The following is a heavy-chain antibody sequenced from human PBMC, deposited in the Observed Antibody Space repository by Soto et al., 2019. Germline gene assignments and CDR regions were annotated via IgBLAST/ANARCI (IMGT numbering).Heavy chain of an antibody. CDR3: ASANGDYDYFDD. D-gene: IGHD4-17*01. J-gene: IGHJ4*02. Sequence: GASVKVSCKASGYTFTSYYMHWVRQAPGQGLEWMGIINPSGGSTSYAQKFQGRVTMTRDTSTSTVYMELSSLRSEDTAVYDCASANGDYDYFDDWGQGTLVTVSS. V-gene: IGHV1-46*03. CDR1: GYTFTSYY. CDR2: INPSGGST.